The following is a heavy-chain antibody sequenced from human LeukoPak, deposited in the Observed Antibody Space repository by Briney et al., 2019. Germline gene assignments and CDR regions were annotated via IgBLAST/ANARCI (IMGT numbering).Heavy chain of an antibody. Sequence: ASVKVSCKASGGIFSNYAFSWVRQAPGQGLEWMGGIIPIFGTANYAQKFQGRVTITADKSTSTAYMELSSLRSEDTAVYYCARDQTPTSYYYDSSGYSPFDYWGQGTLVTVSS. CDR3: ARDQTPTSYYYDSSGYSPFDY. CDR1: GGIFSNYA. D-gene: IGHD3-22*01. CDR2: IIPIFGTA. J-gene: IGHJ4*02. V-gene: IGHV1-69*06.